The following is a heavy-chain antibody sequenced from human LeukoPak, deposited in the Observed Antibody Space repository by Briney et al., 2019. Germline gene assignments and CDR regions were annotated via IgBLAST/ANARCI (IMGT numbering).Heavy chain of an antibody. Sequence: SETLSLTCTVSGGSISSYYWSWIRQPAGKGLEWIGRIYISGSTNYNPSLKSRVTMSVDTSKNQFSLKLSSVTAADTAVYYCARGGSMITFGGVIVQYYFDYWGQGTLVTVSS. CDR1: GGSISSYY. D-gene: IGHD3-16*02. V-gene: IGHV4-4*07. J-gene: IGHJ4*02. CDR3: ARGGSMITFGGVIVQYYFDY. CDR2: IYISGST.